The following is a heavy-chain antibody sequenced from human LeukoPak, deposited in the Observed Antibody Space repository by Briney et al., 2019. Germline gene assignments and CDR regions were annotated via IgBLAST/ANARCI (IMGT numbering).Heavy chain of an antibody. D-gene: IGHD3-22*01. J-gene: IGHJ4*02. CDR3: ARTAGGYYYGHYFDY. Sequence: SETLSLTCTVSTGSICTNYWRWLRHPPGQGLEWIVKIYYNASTNYIPSLKSRVTIAVDTSKNQFSLKLSAVTAADTAVYYCARTAGGYYYGHYFDYWGQGTLVTVSS. CDR2: IYYNAST. V-gene: IGHV4-59*01. CDR1: TGSICTNY.